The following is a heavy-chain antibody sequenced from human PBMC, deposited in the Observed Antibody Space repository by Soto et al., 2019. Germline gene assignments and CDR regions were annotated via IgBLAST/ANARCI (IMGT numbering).Heavy chain of an antibody. J-gene: IGHJ6*02. CDR1: GGSISSGDYY. D-gene: IGHD3-3*01. Sequence: LTCTVSGGSISSGDYYWSWIRQPPGKGLEWIGYIYYSGSTFYNPSLKRRGTISVDTSKNQFSLQLSSVTAADTAVYYCAKEPVSITIFGVSRIDVCGQVPTVTVSS. CDR3: AKEPVSITIFGVSRIDV. V-gene: IGHV4-30-4*01. CDR2: IYYSGST.